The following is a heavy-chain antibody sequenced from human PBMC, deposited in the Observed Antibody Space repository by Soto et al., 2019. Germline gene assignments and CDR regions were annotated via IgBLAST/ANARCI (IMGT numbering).Heavy chain of an antibody. CDR2: ISGSGYTS. J-gene: IGHJ4*02. Sequence: PGGSLRLSCAASGFIFSNYAMNWVRQAPGKGLEWVSGISGSGYTSYYADSVKGRFTISRDNSKNTLYLQTTSLRVDDTALYYCARESNHGSGLAQADYWGQGTLVTVSS. CDR1: GFIFSNYA. CDR3: ARESNHGSGLAQADY. D-gene: IGHD3-10*01. V-gene: IGHV3-23*01.